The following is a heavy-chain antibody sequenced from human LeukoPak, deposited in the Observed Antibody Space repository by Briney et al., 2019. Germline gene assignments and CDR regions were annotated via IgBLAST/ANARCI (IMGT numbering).Heavy chain of an antibody. CDR3: ARHGDYDILAGYYLDY. J-gene: IGHJ4*02. V-gene: IGHV4-59*08. CDR2: IYYGGST. CDR1: GGSISSYY. Sequence: SETLSLTCTVSGGSISSYYWSWTRQPPGKGLEWIGYIYYGGSTNYNPSLKSRVTISVDTSKSQFSLKLRSVTAADTAVYYCARHGDYDILAGYYLDYWGQGTLVTVSS. D-gene: IGHD3-9*01.